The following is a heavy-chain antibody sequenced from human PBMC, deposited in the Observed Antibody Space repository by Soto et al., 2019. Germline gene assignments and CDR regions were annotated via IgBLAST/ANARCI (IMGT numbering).Heavy chain of an antibody. V-gene: IGHV1-46*01. CDR1: GYTFTSYY. CDR3: AKQMSGSYYFDY. CDR2: INPSGGST. Sequence: ASVKVSCKASGYTFTSYYMHWVRQAPGQGLEWMGIINPSGGSTSYARKFQGRATMTRDTSTSTVYMELSSLRSEDTAVYYCAKQMSGSYYFDYWGQGTLVTVSS. D-gene: IGHD1-26*01. J-gene: IGHJ4*02.